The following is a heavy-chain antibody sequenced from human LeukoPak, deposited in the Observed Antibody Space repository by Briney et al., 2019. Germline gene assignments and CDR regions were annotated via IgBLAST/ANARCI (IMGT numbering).Heavy chain of an antibody. V-gene: IGHV4-59*01. J-gene: IGHJ2*01. CDR1: GGSISSYY. CDR3: ARVSVTMVRGVPPPYWYFDL. Sequence: SETLSLTCTVSGGSISSYYWSWIRQPPGKGLEWIGYIYYSGSTNYNPSLKSRVTISVDTSKNQFSLKLSSVTAADTAVYYCARVSVTMVRGVPPPYWYFDLWGRGTLVTVSP. D-gene: IGHD3-10*01. CDR2: IYYSGST.